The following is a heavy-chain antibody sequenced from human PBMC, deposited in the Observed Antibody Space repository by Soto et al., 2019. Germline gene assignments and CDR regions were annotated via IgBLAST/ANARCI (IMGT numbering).Heavy chain of an antibody. Sequence: SGTDSYTACQHTFISYSISGVRQAPRQGLEWMGGFDPEDGETIYAQKFQGRVTMTEDTSTDTAYMELSSLRSEDTAVYYCATGSAAMVSVDNFDYWGQGKLVNVAS. CDR1: QHTFISYS. CDR2: FDPEDGET. V-gene: IGHV1-24*01. CDR3: ATGSAAMVSVDNFDY. J-gene: IGHJ4*02. D-gene: IGHD5-18*01.